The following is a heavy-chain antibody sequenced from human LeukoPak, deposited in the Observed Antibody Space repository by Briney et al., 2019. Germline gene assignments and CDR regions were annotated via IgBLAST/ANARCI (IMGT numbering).Heavy chain of an antibody. CDR3: ARGVVVAAGWFDP. D-gene: IGHD2-15*01. V-gene: IGHV4-4*02. CDR2: IYHSGST. J-gene: IGHJ5*02. CDR1: GGSISSSNW. Sequence: PSETLSLTCTVSGGSISSSNWWSWVRQPPGKGLEWIGEIYHSGSTNYNPSLKSRVTISVDKSKNQFSLKLSSVTAADTAVYYCARGVVVAAGWFDPWGQGTLVTVSS.